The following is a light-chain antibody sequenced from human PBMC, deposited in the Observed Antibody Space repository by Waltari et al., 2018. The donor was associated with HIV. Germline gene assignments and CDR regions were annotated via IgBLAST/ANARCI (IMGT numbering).Light chain of an antibody. CDR2: GKK. CDR3: SSRDSSGNRVV. Sequence: SSELTQDPTMSVALGQTVRITCQGDSLRGYYARWYQQKPGQAPLLVIYGKKSRPSGIPDRFSASSSGDTSSLTVTGAQAEDEADYYCSSRDSSGNRVVFGGGTRLTVL. CDR1: SLRGYY. J-gene: IGLJ2*01. V-gene: IGLV3-19*01.